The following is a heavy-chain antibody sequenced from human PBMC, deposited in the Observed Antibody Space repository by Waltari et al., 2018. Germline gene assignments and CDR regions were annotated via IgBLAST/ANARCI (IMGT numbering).Heavy chain of an antibody. CDR1: GYTLPELS. J-gene: IGHJ3*02. Sequence: QVQLVQSGAEVKKPGASVKVSCKVSGYTLPELSMHWVRQAPGNGLEWMGGFDTEDGEPIYEQKFQGRVTMTEDTSTDTAYMELSSLRSEDTAVYYCATASGLEYSGAFDIWGQGTMVTVSS. V-gene: IGHV1-24*01. CDR3: ATASGLEYSGAFDI. CDR2: FDTEDGEP. D-gene: IGHD1-1*01.